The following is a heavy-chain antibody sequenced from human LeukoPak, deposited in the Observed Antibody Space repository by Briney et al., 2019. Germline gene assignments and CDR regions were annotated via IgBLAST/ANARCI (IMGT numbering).Heavy chain of an antibody. V-gene: IGHV4-34*01. D-gene: IGHD6-6*01. CDR2: INHSGST. CDR1: GGSSSGYY. CDR3: ARALGYSSSQVYNY. J-gene: IGHJ4*02. Sequence: PSETLSLTCAVYGGSSSGYYWSWIRQPPGKGLEWIGEINHSGSTNYNPSLKSRVTISVDTSKNQFSLKLSSVTAADTAVYYCARALGYSSSQVYNYWGQGTLVTVSS.